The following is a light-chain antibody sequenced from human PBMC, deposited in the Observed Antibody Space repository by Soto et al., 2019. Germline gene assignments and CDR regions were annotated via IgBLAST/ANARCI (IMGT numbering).Light chain of an antibody. CDR1: QSISNW. J-gene: IGKJ2*01. CDR3: QQYNSYST. V-gene: IGKV1-5*03. Sequence: DIPMTQSPSTLSASVGDSVTITCRASQSISNWLAWYQQKPGKAPKVLIYEASSLESGVPSRFSGTGFGTEFTLTISSLQPDDFATYYCQQYNSYSTFGQGTKLEIK. CDR2: EAS.